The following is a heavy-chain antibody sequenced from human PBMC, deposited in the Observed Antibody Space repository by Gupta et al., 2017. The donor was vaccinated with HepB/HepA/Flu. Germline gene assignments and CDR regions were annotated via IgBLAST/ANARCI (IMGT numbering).Heavy chain of an antibody. J-gene: IGHJ3*02. CDR3: ERLDSWGNTFDI. D-gene: IGHD3-22*01. V-gene: IGHV2-5*02. CDR1: ESSITTSGVA. Sequence: QITLTASGPPLVKPTQTLTLTCPLSESSITTSGVAVGWIRQPPGKALEWLALKDGDDVKHYRPSLKSRHTITKATSNNQVGLTKTNVDPVDAGRYFCERLDSWGNTFDIWGQGKRVTVSS. CDR2: KDGDDVK.